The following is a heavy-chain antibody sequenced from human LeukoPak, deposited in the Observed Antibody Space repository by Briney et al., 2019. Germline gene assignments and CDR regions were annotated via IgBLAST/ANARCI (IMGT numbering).Heavy chain of an antibody. D-gene: IGHD2-15*01. V-gene: IGHV3-23*01. CDR2: ISGSGSST. CDR1: GFTFSTHA. CDR3: ARDQLYCSGGYCYKDY. J-gene: IGHJ4*02. Sequence: GGSLRLSCAASGFTFSTHAINWVRQAPGKGLEWISVISGSGSSTFYADSVKGRFTISRDNSKNTLYLQMNSLRAEDTAVYYCARDQLYCSGGYCYKDYWGQGTLVTVSS.